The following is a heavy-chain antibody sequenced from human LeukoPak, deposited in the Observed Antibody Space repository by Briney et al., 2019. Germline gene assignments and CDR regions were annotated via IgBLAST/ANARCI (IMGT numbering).Heavy chain of an antibody. Sequence: PGGSLRFSFEAPGFTFSNSARNWARKAPGSGLQWVSYISSGRPTTNYAASVRGRFTVSRDNAKSSLYLQMNNLRVEDTGVYYCARGGTARPGHWGQGTLVTVSS. CDR3: ARGGTARPGH. CDR1: GFTFSNSA. CDR2: ISSGRPTT. J-gene: IGHJ4*02. V-gene: IGHV3-48*03. D-gene: IGHD6-6*01.